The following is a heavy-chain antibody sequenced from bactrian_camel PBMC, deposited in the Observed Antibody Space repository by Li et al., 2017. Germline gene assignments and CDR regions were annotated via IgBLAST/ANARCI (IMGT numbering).Heavy chain of an antibody. CDR2: IGSDGST. V-gene: IGHV3S53*01. CDR1: GYWSNSNC. Sequence: HVQLVESGGGLVQPGGSLRLSCVASGYWSNSNCMAWFRQVVGKEREVVASIGSDGSTAYAESVEGQFTITGDNGRNTLYLQMNDLEPEDTAMYYCAGARTVYAGDVLGKNQYEYWGQGTQVTVS. D-gene: IGHD3*01. CDR3: AGARTVYAGDVLGKNQYEY. J-gene: IGHJ4*01.